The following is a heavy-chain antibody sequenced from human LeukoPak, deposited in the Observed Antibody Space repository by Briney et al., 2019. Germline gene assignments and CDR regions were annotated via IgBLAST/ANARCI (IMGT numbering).Heavy chain of an antibody. J-gene: IGHJ5*02. CDR2: IKSKTDGGTT. CDR3: TTARLYYYDSSGYFPRWFDP. Sequence: GGSLRLSCAASGITFSNAWMSWVRQAPGKGLEWVGRIKSKTDGGTTDYAGPVKGRFTISRDDSKNMLYLQMNSLNTEDTAVYYCTTARLYYYDSSGYFPRWFDPWGQGTLVTVSS. CDR1: GITFSNAW. V-gene: IGHV3-15*01. D-gene: IGHD3-22*01.